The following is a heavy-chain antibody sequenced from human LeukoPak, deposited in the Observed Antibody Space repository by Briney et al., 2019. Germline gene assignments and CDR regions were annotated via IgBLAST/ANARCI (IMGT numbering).Heavy chain of an antibody. J-gene: IGHJ6*03. CDR2: IIPIFGTA. Sequence: SVKVSCKASGGTFSSYAISWVRQAPGQGLEWMGGIIPIFGTANYAQKFQGRVTITTDESTSTAYMELSSLRSEDTAVYYCARDGRTTRYYYYHMDVWGKGTTVTVSS. D-gene: IGHD2-2*01. CDR1: GGTFSSYA. CDR3: ARDGRTTRYYYYHMDV. V-gene: IGHV1-69*05.